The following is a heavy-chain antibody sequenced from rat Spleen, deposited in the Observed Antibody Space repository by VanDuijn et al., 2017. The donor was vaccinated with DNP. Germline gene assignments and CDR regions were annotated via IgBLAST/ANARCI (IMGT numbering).Heavy chain of an antibody. V-gene: IGHV5-25*01. CDR2: ISTGGGNT. CDR3: ARVNNNLYYGMDA. J-gene: IGHJ4*01. D-gene: IGHD1-10*01. Sequence: EVQLVETGGGLVQPGRSLKLSCAASGFTFSDYYMAWVRQAPTKGLEWVASISTGGGNTYYPDSVKGRFTISRDNAKNTLSLQMNSLRSEDTATYYCARVNNNLYYGMDAWGQGISVTVSS. CDR1: GFTFSDYY.